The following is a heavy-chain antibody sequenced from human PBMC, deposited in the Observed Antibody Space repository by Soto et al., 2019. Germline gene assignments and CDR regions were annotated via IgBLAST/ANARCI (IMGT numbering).Heavy chain of an antibody. CDR2: IKEDGSEK. CDR1: GFTFTKYW. D-gene: IGHD3-3*01. Sequence: PGGSLRLSCTASGFTFTKYWMNWVRQAPGKGLEWLANIKEDGSEKFYVDSVKGRFTISRDNAQNSVYLQMNSLRAEDTAVYYCARDEGGVGYYTRPYSYGMDFWGQRTTVIVS. V-gene: IGHV3-7*03. J-gene: IGHJ6*02. CDR3: ARDEGGVGYYTRPYSYGMDF.